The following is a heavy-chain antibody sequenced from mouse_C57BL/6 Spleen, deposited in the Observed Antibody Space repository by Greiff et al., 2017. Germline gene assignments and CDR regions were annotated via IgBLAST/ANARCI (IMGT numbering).Heavy chain of an antibody. CDR2: IRLKSDNYAT. D-gene: IGHD1-1*01. Sequence: EVKLMESGGGLVQPGGSMKLSCVASGFTFSNYWMNWVRQSPEKGLEWVAQIRLKSDNYATHYAESVKGRFTISRDDSKSSVYLQMNNLRAEDTGIYYCPLNYYGPYAMDYWGQGTSVTVSS. CDR1: GFTFSNYW. CDR3: PLNYYGPYAMDY. J-gene: IGHJ4*01. V-gene: IGHV6-3*01.